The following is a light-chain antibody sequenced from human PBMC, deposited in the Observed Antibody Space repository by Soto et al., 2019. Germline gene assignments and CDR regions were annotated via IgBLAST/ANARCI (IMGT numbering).Light chain of an antibody. CDR1: QSVSSN. CDR3: QQYNNWPPVT. Sequence: EIVTTQSPATLSVSPGERATLSCRASQSVSSNLAWYQQKPGQAPRLLIYGASTRATGIPARFSGSGSGTEFTLTISSLQYEDFAVYYCQQYNNWPPVTFGGGTKVEIK. V-gene: IGKV3-15*01. CDR2: GAS. J-gene: IGKJ4*01.